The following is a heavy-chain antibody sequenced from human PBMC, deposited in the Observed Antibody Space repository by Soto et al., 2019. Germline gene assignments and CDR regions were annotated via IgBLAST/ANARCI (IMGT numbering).Heavy chain of an antibody. CDR1: GFIFENFG. D-gene: IGHD1-26*01. CDR2: ISGSGFKK. CDR3: AKNQGVELVPLATVDWFDP. V-gene: IGHV3-23*01. J-gene: IGHJ5*02. Sequence: GGSLRLSCAASGFIFENFGMSWVRQAPGKGLEWISSISGSGFKKYYADSVKGRFTISRDNSKSTVYLELNNLSAEDTAVYHCAKNQGVELVPLATVDWFDPWGQGSAVTVSS.